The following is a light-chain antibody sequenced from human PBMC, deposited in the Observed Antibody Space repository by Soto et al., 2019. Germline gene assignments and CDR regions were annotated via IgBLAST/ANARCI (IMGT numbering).Light chain of an antibody. CDR3: QQYGTFPLT. J-gene: IGKJ4*01. CDR2: GAS. Sequence: EIVLTQSPGTLSLSPWERATLSCRASQSVGSTYLAWYQQKPGQAPRLLIFGASSRATGIPDRFSGSGSGTAFTLPISSLEPQDFAVFYCQQYGTFPLTFGGGTKVDIK. V-gene: IGKV3-20*01. CDR1: QSVGSTY.